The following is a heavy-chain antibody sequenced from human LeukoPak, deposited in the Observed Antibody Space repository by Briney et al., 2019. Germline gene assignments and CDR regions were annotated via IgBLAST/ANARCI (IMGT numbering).Heavy chain of an antibody. D-gene: IGHD4-11*01. V-gene: IGHV4-39*01. CDR3: ARYSRSTGFDS. J-gene: IGHJ4*02. CDR1: GDSISSSNYY. Sequence: PSETLFLTCTVSGDSISSSNYYWTWVRQPPGKGLEWIVTIHHSGTTYYSPSLKSRVTISADTPNNQFSLKLTFVSAADTAVYYCARYSRSTGFDSWGQGTQVTVSS. CDR2: IHHSGTT.